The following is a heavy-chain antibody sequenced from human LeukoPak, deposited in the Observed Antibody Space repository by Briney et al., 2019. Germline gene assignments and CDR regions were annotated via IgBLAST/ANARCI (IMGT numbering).Heavy chain of an antibody. CDR3: ARGYSRYSSGFDF. Sequence: SETLSLTCAVYGGSFTAFYWTWVRQPPGKGLEWIGEINHSGSTNYNPSLKSRVTISVDTSKNQFSLKLSSVTAADTAMYYCARGYSRYSSGFDFWGQGTMVTVSS. J-gene: IGHJ3*01. CDR1: GGSFTAFY. V-gene: IGHV4-34*01. D-gene: IGHD6-19*01. CDR2: INHSGST.